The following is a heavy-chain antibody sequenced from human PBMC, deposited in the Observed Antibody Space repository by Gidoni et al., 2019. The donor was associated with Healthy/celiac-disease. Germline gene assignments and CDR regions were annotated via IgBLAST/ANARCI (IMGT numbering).Heavy chain of an antibody. D-gene: IGHD2-15*01. J-gene: IGHJ4*02. V-gene: IGHV3-30*18. Sequence: QVQLVESGGGVVQPGRSLRLSCAASGFTFSSYGMHWVRQAPGKGLEWVAVISISRDNSKNTLYLQMNSLRAEDTAVYYCAKPGHCSGGSCFKWPLFDYWGQGTLVTVSS. CDR3: AKPGHCSGGSCFKWPLFDY. CDR2: IS. CDR1: GFTFSSYG.